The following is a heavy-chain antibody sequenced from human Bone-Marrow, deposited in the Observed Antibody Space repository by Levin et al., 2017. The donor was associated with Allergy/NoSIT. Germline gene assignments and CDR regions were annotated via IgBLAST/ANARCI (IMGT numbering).Heavy chain of an antibody. CDR3: ARERTSSSWYYGSDY. Sequence: ASVKVSCKASGYTFTGYYMHWVRQAPGQGLEWMGRINPNSGGTNYAQKFQGRVTMTRDTSISTAYMELSRLRSDDTAVYYCARERTSSSWYYGSDYWGQGTLVTVSS. D-gene: IGHD6-13*01. V-gene: IGHV1-2*06. CDR2: INPNSGGT. CDR1: GYTFTGYY. J-gene: IGHJ4*02.